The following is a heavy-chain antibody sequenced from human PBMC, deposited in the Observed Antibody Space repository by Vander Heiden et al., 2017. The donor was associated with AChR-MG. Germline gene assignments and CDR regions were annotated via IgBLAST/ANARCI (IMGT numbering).Heavy chain of an antibody. CDR3: VRTTHTGHYFTT. CDR1: GFSFSGYR. V-gene: IGHV3-64D*06. Sequence: EVQLVESGGGLVRPGESRRTTGSASGFSFSGYRMHWVRQAPGKGLDYVSAISSNGGSTFYADSVKGRFTISRDNSKNALYLQMSSLRTEDTAMYYCVRTTHTGHYFTTWGQGSLVTVSS. J-gene: IGHJ5*02. D-gene: IGHD3-10*01. CDR2: ISSNGGST.